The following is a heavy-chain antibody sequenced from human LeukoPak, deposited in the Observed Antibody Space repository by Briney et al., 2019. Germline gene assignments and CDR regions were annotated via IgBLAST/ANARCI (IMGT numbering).Heavy chain of an antibody. CDR3: ARGVVVAASEYFQH. CDR2: IRYDGSDK. V-gene: IGHV3-30*02. J-gene: IGHJ1*01. CDR1: GFTFSTYD. D-gene: IGHD2-15*01. Sequence: GGSLRLSCAASGFTFSTYDMHWVRQAPGKGLEWVSFIRYDGSDKLYADSVKGRFTISRDNSKNTLYLQMNSLRAEDTAVYYCARGVVVAASEYFQHWGQGTLVTVSS.